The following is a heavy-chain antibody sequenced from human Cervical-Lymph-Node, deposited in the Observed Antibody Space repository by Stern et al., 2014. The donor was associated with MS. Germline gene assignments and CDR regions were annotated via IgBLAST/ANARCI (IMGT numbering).Heavy chain of an antibody. CDR1: GFIFSDYY. V-gene: IGHV3-11*06. J-gene: IGHJ4*02. Sequence: QDQLVQSGGGLVKPGGSLRLSCAASGFIFSDYYMTWIRQAPGKGLECISYISSSSSYTNYADSVKGRITISRDNAKSSLYLQMNSLRAEDTAVYYCARMIWFGDSHIDSWGQGTLVTVSS. D-gene: IGHD3-10*01. CDR2: ISSSSSYT. CDR3: ARMIWFGDSHIDS.